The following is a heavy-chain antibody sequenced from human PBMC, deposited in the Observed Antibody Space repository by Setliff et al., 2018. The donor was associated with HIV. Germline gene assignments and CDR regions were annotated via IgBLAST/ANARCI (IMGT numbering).Heavy chain of an antibody. V-gene: IGHV3-23*01. CDR2: ISGSGGYT. J-gene: IGHJ3*01. CDR1: GGSFSGYY. Sequence: PSETLSLTCAVYGGSFSGYYWSWIRQPPGKGLEWVSAISGSGGYTYYADSVKGRFTISRDNSKNTLYLQMNSLRAEDTAVYHCAKAFEASDVFDVWGQGTVVTVSS. CDR3: AKAFEASDVFDV. D-gene: IGHD3-9*01.